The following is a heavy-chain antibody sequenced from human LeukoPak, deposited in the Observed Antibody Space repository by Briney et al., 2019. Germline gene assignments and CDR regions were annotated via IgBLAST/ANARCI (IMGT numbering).Heavy chain of an antibody. J-gene: IGHJ4*02. CDR2: ISVSDDNT. CDR3: AKDRYCSSTNCPYDY. CDR1: GFTSCDYT. D-gene: IGHD2-2*01. V-gene: IGHV3-23*01. Sequence: GGSPGLSRAASGFTSCDYTMKMVRQAPGEGLEWGSGISVSDDNTYYADSVKGRFTMSRDNSNHMLYLQMNSLRAEDTAVYYCAKDRYCSSTNCPYDYWGQGTLVTVSS.